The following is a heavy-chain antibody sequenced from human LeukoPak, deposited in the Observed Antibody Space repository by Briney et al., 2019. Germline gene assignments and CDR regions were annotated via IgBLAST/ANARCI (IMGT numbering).Heavy chain of an antibody. D-gene: IGHD3-10*01. CDR3: VRESSGSYFAY. Sequence: GGSLRLSCAASGFTFSSYAMSWVRQAPGKGLEWVSVIYSGDNTYYADSVKGRFTISRDNSKNTLYLQMNSLRAEDTAVYYCVRESSGSYFAYWGQGTLVTVSS. CDR2: IYSGDNT. V-gene: IGHV3-53*01. CDR1: GFTFSSYA. J-gene: IGHJ4*02.